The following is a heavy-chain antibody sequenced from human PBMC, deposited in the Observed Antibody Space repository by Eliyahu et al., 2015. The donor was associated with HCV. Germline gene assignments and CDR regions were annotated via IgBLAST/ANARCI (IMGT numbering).Heavy chain of an antibody. D-gene: IGHD6-13*01. CDR1: GGSFSGYY. J-gene: IGHJ4*02. V-gene: IGHV4-34*01. Sequence: QVQLQQWGAGLLKPSETLSLTCAVYGGSFSGYYWSWIRQPPGKGLEWIGEINHSGSTNYNPSLKSRVTISVDTSKNQFSLKLSSVTAADTAVYYCARGLQRKSSSWYNYWGQGTLVTVSS. CDR2: INHSGST. CDR3: ARGLQRKSSSWYNY.